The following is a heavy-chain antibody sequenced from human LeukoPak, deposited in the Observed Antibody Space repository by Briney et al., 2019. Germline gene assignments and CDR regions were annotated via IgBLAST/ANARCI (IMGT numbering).Heavy chain of an antibody. V-gene: IGHV4-59*08. CDR1: GGSISSYY. J-gene: IGHJ6*02. Sequence: SETLSLTCTVSGGSISSYYWSWIRQPPGKGLEWIGYIYYSGSTNYNPSLKSRVTISVDTSKNQFSLKLSSVTAADTAVYHCARQHAYCGGDCYSWYYYYGMDVWGQGTTVTVSS. D-gene: IGHD2-21*02. CDR2: IYYSGST. CDR3: ARQHAYCGGDCYSWYYYYGMDV.